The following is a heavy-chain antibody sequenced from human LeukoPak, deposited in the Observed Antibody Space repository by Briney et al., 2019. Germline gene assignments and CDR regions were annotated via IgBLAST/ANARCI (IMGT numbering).Heavy chain of an antibody. CDR2: IYYSGST. CDR3: ARADYDYSPLADYYMDV. V-gene: IGHV4-30-4*08. J-gene: IGHJ6*03. CDR1: DGSISSGDYY. D-gene: IGHD4-11*01. Sequence: PSQTLSLTCTVSDGSISSGDYYWSWIRQPPGKGLEWIGYIYYSGSTYYNPSLKSRVTISVDTSKNQFSLKLSSVTAADTAVYYCARADYDYSPLADYYMDVWGKGTTVTVSS.